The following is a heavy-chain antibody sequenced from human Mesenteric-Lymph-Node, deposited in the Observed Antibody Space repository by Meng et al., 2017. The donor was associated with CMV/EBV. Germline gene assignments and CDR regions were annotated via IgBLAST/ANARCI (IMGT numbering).Heavy chain of an antibody. V-gene: IGHV1-18*01. J-gene: IGHJ3*02. CDR3: ARDPSVLRFLEWSHKGDDAVDI. CDR2: ISGNNGKT. CDR1: GYTFTTYG. D-gene: IGHD3-3*01. Sequence: ASVKVSCKASGYTFTTYGISWVRQAPGQGLEWMGWISGNNGKTDYAQKVQGRVTMTTDTSTSTAYMELRSLRSDDTAVYYCARDPSVLRFLEWSHKGDDAVDIWGQGTMVTVSS.